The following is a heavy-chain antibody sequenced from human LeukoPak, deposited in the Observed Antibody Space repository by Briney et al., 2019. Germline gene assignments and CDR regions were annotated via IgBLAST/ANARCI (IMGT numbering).Heavy chain of an antibody. V-gene: IGHV1-2*02. J-gene: IGHJ5*02. CDR1: GYTFTGYS. CDR2: INPNSGGT. D-gene: IGHD1-26*01. CDR3: ARGGDSGNLA. Sequence: ASVKVSCKASGYTFTGYSMHWVRQTPGQGLERMGWINPNSGGTNYAQDFHGRDTMTRDTSLSTAYMELSRLRSEDTAVYYCARGGDSGNLAWGQGTLVAVSS.